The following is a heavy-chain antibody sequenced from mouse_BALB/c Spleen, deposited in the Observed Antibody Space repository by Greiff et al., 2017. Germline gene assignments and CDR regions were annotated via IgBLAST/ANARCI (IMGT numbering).Heavy chain of an antibody. J-gene: IGHJ3*01. Sequence: VQLQQSGAELVRPGSSVKISCKASGYAFSSYWMNWVKQRPGQGLEWIGQIYPGDGDTNYNGKFKGKATLTADKSSSTAYMQLSSLTSEDSAVYFCATPRGDYPAWFAYWGQGTLVTVSA. CDR2: IYPGDGDT. CDR1: GYAFSSYW. D-gene: IGHD2-4*01. CDR3: ATPRGDYPAWFAY. V-gene: IGHV1-80*01.